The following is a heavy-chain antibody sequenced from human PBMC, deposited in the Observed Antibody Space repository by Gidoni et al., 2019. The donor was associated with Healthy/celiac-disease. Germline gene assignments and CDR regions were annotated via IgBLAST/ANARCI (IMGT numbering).Heavy chain of an antibody. CDR3: ARDRLTNYDFWSGYYPFDY. Sequence: QVQLVQSGAEVKKPGASVKVSCKASGYTFTSYGISWVRQAPGQGLEWMGWISAYNGNTNYAKKLQGRVTMTTDTSTSTAYMELRSLRSDDTAVYYCARDRLTNYDFWSGYYPFDYWGQGTLVTVSS. V-gene: IGHV1-18*01. J-gene: IGHJ4*02. D-gene: IGHD3-3*01. CDR1: GYTFTSYG. CDR2: ISAYNGNT.